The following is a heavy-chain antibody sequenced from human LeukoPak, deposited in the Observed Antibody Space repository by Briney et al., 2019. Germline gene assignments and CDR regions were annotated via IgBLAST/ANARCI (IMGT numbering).Heavy chain of an antibody. D-gene: IGHD5-12*01. V-gene: IGHV3-30-3*01. CDR3: ARDPSNSGYEFPGSFDY. Sequence: GGSLRLSCAASGFTFSSYAMHWVRQAPGKGLEWVAVISYDGSNKYYADSVKGRFTISRDNSKNTLYLQMNSLRAEDTAVYYCARDPSNSGYEFPGSFDYWGQGTLVTVSS. CDR2: ISYDGSNK. CDR1: GFTFSSYA. J-gene: IGHJ4*02.